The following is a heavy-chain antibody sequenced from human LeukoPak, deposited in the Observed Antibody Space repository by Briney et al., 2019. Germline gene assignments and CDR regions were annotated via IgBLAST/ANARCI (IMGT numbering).Heavy chain of an antibody. CDR2: ISGSGGST. CDR1: GFTFSSYA. V-gene: IGHV3-23*01. Sequence: GGSLRLSCAASGFTFSSYAMSWVRQAPGKGLEWVSAISGSGGSTYYADSMKGRFTISRDNSKNTLYLQMNSLRAEDTAVYYCASVRYCSSTSCYTGAFDIWGQGTMVTVSS. J-gene: IGHJ3*02. CDR3: ASVRYCSSTSCYTGAFDI. D-gene: IGHD2-2*02.